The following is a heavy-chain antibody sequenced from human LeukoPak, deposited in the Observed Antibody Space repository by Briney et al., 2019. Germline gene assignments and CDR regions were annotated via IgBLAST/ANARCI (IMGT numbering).Heavy chain of an antibody. D-gene: IGHD1-14*01. Sequence: PSETLSLTCTVSGASVSRASYYWHWVRQSAGKRLEWIGQIYTTGTTEYNPSLNSRITISLDRSRNQVSLQLSSVTAADTALYYCARDRGVGRNSFEYWGQGILVTVSS. J-gene: IGHJ4*02. CDR3: ARDRGVGRNSFEY. V-gene: IGHV4-61*09. CDR2: IYTTGTT. CDR1: GASVSRASYY.